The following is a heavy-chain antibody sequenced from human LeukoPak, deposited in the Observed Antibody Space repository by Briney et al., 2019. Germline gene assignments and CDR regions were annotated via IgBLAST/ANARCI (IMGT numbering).Heavy chain of an antibody. CDR1: GGSISSSTYY. CDR2: INHSGST. V-gene: IGHV4-39*07. Sequence: KTSETLSLTCSVSGGSISSSTYYWSWIRQPPGKGLEWIGEINHSGSTNYNPSLKSRVTISVDTSKNQFSLKLSSVTAADTAVYYCARGSQCGDSSSWYCEYWGQGTLVTVSS. D-gene: IGHD6-13*01. J-gene: IGHJ4*02. CDR3: ARGSQCGDSSSWYCEY.